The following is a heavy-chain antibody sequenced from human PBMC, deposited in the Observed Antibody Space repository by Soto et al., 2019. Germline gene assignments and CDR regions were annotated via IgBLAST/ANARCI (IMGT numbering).Heavy chain of an antibody. V-gene: IGHV3-30*18. Sequence: VQLVESGGGLVKPGGSLRLSCAASGFSFSNYGMHWVRQAPGKGLEWVAVISYDGSNKYYADSVKGRFTISRDNSKNTLYLQMNSLRAEDTAVYYCAKDLDGGIDYWGQGTLVTVSS. J-gene: IGHJ4*02. CDR3: AKDLDGGIDY. D-gene: IGHD2-15*01. CDR1: GFSFSNYG. CDR2: ISYDGSNK.